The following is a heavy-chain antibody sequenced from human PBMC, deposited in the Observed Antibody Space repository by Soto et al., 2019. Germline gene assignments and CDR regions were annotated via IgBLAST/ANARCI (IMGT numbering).Heavy chain of an antibody. D-gene: IGHD1-20*01. Sequence: GALRLSCEASGFTLRSYAMTWIRQAPGKGLEWVSLISANDVGTYYAESVKTRFTISTDQSRNTVYLQMDSLRADDTAIYYCAKAKNDYNWDNRPPFDYWGQGTLVTVSS. CDR3: AKAKNDYNWDNRPPFDY. CDR2: ISANDVGT. J-gene: IGHJ4*02. V-gene: IGHV3-23*01. CDR1: GFTLRSYA.